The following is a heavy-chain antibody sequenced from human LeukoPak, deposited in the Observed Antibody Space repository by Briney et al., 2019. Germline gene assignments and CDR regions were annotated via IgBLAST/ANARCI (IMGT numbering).Heavy chain of an antibody. D-gene: IGHD2-8*01. V-gene: IGHV3-23*01. CDR2: ISGSGGST. Sequence: GGSLRLSCAASGFTFSSYAMSWVRQAPGKGLEWVSAISGSGGSTYYADSVKGRSTISRDNSKNTLYLQMNSLRAEDTAVYYCAKDPADCTNGVCYTGSRAVDYWGQGTLVTVSS. CDR3: AKDPADCTNGVCYTGSRAVDY. J-gene: IGHJ4*02. CDR1: GFTFSSYA.